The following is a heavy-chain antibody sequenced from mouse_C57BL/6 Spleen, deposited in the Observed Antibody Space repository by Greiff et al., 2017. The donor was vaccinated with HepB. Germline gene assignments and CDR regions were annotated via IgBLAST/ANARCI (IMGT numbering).Heavy chain of an antibody. D-gene: IGHD1-1*02. CDR2: IDPSDSYT. CDR1: GYTFTSYW. V-gene: IGHV1-69*01. CDR3: AREGGGTPDY. J-gene: IGHJ2*01. Sequence: QVQLKQPGAELVMPGASVKLSCKASGYTFTSYWMHWVKQRPGQGLEWIGEIDPSDSYTNYNQKFKGKSTLTVDKSSRTAYMPLSSLTSEDSAVYYCAREGGGTPDYWGQGTTLTVSS.